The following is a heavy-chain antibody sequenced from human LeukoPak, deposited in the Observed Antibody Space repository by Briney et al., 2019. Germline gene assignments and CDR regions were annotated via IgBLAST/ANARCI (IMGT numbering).Heavy chain of an antibody. CDR2: IYYSGST. CDR1: GGSISSSSYY. V-gene: IGHV4-39*07. CDR3: ARRGGIVVVPAAIPKKANWFDP. Sequence: SETLSLTCTVSGGSISSSSYYWGWIRQPPGKGLEWIGSIYYSGSTYYNPSLKSRVTISVDTSKNQFSLKLSSVTAADTAVYYCARRGGIVVVPAAIPKKANWFDPWGQGTLVTVSS. D-gene: IGHD2-2*01. J-gene: IGHJ5*02.